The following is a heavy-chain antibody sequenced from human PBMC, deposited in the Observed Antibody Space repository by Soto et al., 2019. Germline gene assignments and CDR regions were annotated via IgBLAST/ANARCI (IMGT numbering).Heavy chain of an antibody. Sequence: QVKLVQSGAEVKKPGASVKVSCKASGYTFTSYAISWVRQAPGQGLEWMGWISAYNGNTNYARKLQGRVTMTTDTSPTTAYMEPRSLRSDDTAVTYFAGASPPPREWGQGPLVTVSS. CDR1: GYTFTSYA. CDR2: ISAYNGNT. J-gene: IGHJ4*02. V-gene: IGHV1-18*01. CDR3: AGASPPPRE. D-gene: IGHD3-10*01.